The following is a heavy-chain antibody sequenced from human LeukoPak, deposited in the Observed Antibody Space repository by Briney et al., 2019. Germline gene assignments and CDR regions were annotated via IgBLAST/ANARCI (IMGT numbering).Heavy chain of an antibody. Sequence: AGGSLRLSCAASGFTFSNYAMTWVRQAQGKGLQWVSAITGSGGSTFYADSVTGRFAISRDNSKNTLYLQMNSLRAEDTAVYYCATLMRGPTGYSGYGGEDYWGQGTVVTVSS. J-gene: IGHJ4*02. CDR1: GFTFSNYA. V-gene: IGHV3-23*01. D-gene: IGHD5-12*01. CDR2: ITGSGGST. CDR3: ATLMRGPTGYSGYGGEDY.